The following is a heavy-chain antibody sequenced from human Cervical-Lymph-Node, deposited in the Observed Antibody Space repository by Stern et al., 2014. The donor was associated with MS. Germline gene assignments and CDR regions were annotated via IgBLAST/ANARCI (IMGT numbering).Heavy chain of an antibody. J-gene: IGHJ4*02. D-gene: IGHD6-19*01. CDR3: ARVPTSSGWSAVGGFDY. Sequence: DQLVESGGGVVQPGRSLRLSCAASGFTLSSYGMHWVRQAPGKGLEWVALVWFDGTDEYYADSVKGRFTISRDNSRNTLFLQMSSLRVEDTAVYYCARVPTSSGWSAVGGFDYWGQGTLVTVSS. CDR1: GFTLSSYG. CDR2: VWFDGTDE. V-gene: IGHV3-33*01.